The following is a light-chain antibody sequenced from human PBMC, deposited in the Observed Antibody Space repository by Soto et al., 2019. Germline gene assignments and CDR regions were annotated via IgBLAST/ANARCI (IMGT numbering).Light chain of an antibody. CDR3: QHSSSTPQT. Sequence: DIQMTQSPSSLSASVGDRVTITCRASQSISSYLSWYQQKPGKAPKLLINVASTLQSGVPSRFSGSGSGTDFTLAISSLQPEDVATYYCQHSSSTPQTFGGGTRVEIK. J-gene: IGKJ4*01. V-gene: IGKV1-39*01. CDR1: QSISSY. CDR2: VAS.